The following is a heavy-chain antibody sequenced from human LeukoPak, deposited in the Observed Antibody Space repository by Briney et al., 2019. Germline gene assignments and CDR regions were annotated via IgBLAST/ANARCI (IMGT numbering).Heavy chain of an antibody. CDR3: AREAVGYSGYYFDY. J-gene: IGHJ4*02. Sequence: SETLSLTCTVSGGSISSYYGSWIRQPAGKGLEWIGRIYTSGSTNYNPSLKSRVTMSVDTSKNQFSLKLSSVTAADTAVYSCAREAVGYSGYYFDYWGQGTLVTVSS. CDR2: IYTSGST. V-gene: IGHV4-4*07. CDR1: GGSISSYY. D-gene: IGHD5-12*01.